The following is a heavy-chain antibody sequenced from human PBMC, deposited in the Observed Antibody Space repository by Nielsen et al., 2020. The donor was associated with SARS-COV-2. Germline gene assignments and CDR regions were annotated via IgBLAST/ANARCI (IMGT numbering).Heavy chain of an antibody. V-gene: IGHV3-33*01. CDR2: IWYDGSNK. CDR3: ARDHWNYAGSYYYYYGMDV. J-gene: IGHJ6*02. CDR1: GFTFSSYG. Sequence: GGSLRLSCAASGFTFSSYGMHWVRQAPGKGLEWVAVIWYDGSNKYYADSVKGRFTISRDNSKNTLYLQMNSLRDEDTAVYYCARDHWNYAGSYYYYYGMDVWGQGTTVTVSS. D-gene: IGHD1-7*01.